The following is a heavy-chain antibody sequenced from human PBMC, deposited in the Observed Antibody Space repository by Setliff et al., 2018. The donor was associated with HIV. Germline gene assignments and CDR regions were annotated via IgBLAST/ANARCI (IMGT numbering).Heavy chain of an antibody. CDR1: GGSISSYY. CDR3: ARHANYDFWSGYWGYYFDY. J-gene: IGHJ4*02. V-gene: IGHV4-4*09. CDR2: IYTSGST. Sequence: SETLSLTCTVSGGSISSYYWSWIRQPPGKGLEWIGYIYTSGSTNYNPSLKTQVTISIDTSKKQVSLKLSSVTAADTAVYYCARHANYDFWSGYWGYYFDYWGQGTLVTVSS. D-gene: IGHD3-3*01.